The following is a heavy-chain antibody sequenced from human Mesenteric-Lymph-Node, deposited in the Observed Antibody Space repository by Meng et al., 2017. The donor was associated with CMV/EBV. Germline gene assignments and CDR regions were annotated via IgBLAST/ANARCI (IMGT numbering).Heavy chain of an antibody. Sequence: ASVKVSCKASGYTFTSYDINWVRQATGQGLEWVGWIHPNSGATTYAHNFQGRLSMTRDRSITTVYMELSSLTIDDTAIYYCARGDTVVTPDFWGPGTLVTVSS. V-gene: IGHV1-2*02. CDR3: ARGDTVVTPDF. CDR1: GYTFTSYD. CDR2: IHPNSGAT. D-gene: IGHD4-23*01. J-gene: IGHJ4*02.